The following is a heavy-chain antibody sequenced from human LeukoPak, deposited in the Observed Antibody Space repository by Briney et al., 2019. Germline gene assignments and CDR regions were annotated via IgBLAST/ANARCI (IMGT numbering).Heavy chain of an antibody. Sequence: ASVKVSCKSSGYTFTAHYIHWVRQAPGQGLEWMGWINPNSDGTTYAQKFQGRVTMTRDTSISTAYMELSRLRSDDTAVYYCARGGGSHSGFDNYYYSMDVWGQGTTVTVSS. V-gene: IGHV1-2*02. J-gene: IGHJ6*02. CDR2: INPNSDGT. CDR1: GYTFTAHY. CDR3: ARGGGSHSGFDNYYYSMDV. D-gene: IGHD5-12*01.